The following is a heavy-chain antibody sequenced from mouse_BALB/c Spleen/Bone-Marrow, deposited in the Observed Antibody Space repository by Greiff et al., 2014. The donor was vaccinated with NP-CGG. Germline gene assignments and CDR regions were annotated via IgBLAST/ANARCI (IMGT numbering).Heavy chain of an antibody. Sequence: EVKVVESGGGLVQPGGSLRLSCATSGFIFTDYYMSWVRQPPGKALEWLGFIRNKANVYSTEYSASVKGRFTISRDNSQSILYLQMNTLRAEDCATYYCVREEDGYYVGFAYWGQGTLVTVSA. CDR1: GFIFTDYY. CDR2: IRNKANVYST. D-gene: IGHD2-3*01. J-gene: IGHJ3*01. V-gene: IGHV7-3*02. CDR3: VREEDGYYVGFAY.